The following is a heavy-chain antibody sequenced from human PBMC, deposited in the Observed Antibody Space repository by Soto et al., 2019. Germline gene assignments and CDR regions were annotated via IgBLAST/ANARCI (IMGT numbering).Heavy chain of an antibody. CDR1: GFTFSDHY. J-gene: IGHJ3*02. CDR3: ARGIAVAPGAFDI. CDR2: SRNKANSYTT. D-gene: IGHD6-19*01. Sequence: PGGSLRLSCAASGFTFSDHYMDWVRQAPGKGLEWVARSRNKANSYTTEYAASVRGRVTISRDDSKNSLYLQMNSLKTEDTAVYYCARGIAVAPGAFDIWGQGTMVTVSS. V-gene: IGHV3-72*01.